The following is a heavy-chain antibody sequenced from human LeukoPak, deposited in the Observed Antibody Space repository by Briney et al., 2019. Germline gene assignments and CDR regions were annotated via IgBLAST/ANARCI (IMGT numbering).Heavy chain of an antibody. CDR3: AKDSGTVEMATKSPTYFDY. J-gene: IGHJ4*02. Sequence: PGGSLRLSCAASGFTFSSYAMSWVRQAPGKGLEWVSAISGSGGSTYYADSVKGRFTISRDNSKNTLYLQMNSLRAEDTAVYYCAKDSGTVEMATKSPTYFDYWGQGTLVTVSS. CDR2: ISGSGGST. D-gene: IGHD5-24*01. V-gene: IGHV3-23*01. CDR1: GFTFSSYA.